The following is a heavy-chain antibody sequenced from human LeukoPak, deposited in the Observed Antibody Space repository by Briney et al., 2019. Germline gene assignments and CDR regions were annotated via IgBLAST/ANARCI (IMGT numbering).Heavy chain of an antibody. J-gene: IGHJ4*02. CDR1: GGSISSYY. CDR3: ARPIRN. Sequence: SETLSLTCTVSGGSISSYYWSWIRQPPGKRLEWIGYISYSGSTGHNPSLKSRVSLSVDTSRNQFSLSLSSVTAADTAVYYCARPIRNWGQGTLVIVSS. CDR2: ISYSGST. V-gene: IGHV4-59*12.